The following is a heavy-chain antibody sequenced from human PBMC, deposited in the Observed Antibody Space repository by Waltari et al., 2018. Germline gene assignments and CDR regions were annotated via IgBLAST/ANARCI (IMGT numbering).Heavy chain of an antibody. J-gene: IGHJ5*02. CDR2: LNPNSGGT. CDR3: ARADYYGSGTPEGWFDP. Sequence: QVQLVQSGAEVKKPGASVKVSCKASGYTFTGYYMHWVRQAPGQGLEWMGWLNPNSGGTNYEQKFQGRVTMTRDTSISTAYMELSRLRSDDTAVYYCARADYYGSGTPEGWFDPWGQGTLVTVSS. CDR1: GYTFTGYY. D-gene: IGHD3-10*01. V-gene: IGHV1-2*02.